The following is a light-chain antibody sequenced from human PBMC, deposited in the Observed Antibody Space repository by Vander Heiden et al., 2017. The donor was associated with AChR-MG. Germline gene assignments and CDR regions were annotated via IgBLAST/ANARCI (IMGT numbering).Light chain of an antibody. CDR1: QSISSSF. V-gene: IGKV3-20*01. J-gene: IGKJ3*01. CDR2: DAS. Sequence: IVLTQFPGTLSLSPGERATLSCRASQSISSSFLAWYQQKPGQAPRLLIYDASTRATGIPDRFSGSGSGTDFTLTISRLEPEDFAVYYCQQYGTSLLTFGPGTTVDIK. CDR3: QQYGTSLLT.